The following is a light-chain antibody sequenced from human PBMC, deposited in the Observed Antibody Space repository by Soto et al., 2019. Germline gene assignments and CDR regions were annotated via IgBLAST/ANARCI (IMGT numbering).Light chain of an antibody. V-gene: IGLV1-47*01. J-gene: IGLJ2*01. CDR1: SSNIGSNY. CDR2: RNN. CDR3: GGWDDSLSGPV. Sequence: QSVLTQPPSASGTPGQRVNISYSGSSSNIGSNYVYWYRQFPGTAPKLLIQRNNQRPSGVPARFSGSKSGTSASLAISGLRSEDEADYYCGGWDDSLSGPVFGGGTK.